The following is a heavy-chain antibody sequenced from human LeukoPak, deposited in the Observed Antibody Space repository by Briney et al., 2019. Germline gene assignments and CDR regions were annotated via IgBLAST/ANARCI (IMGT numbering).Heavy chain of an antibody. V-gene: IGHV3-23*01. J-gene: IGHJ4*02. D-gene: IGHD5-18*01. CDR3: ARDERWIQFNY. CDR2: ISGTGNRT. Sequence: ETLSLTCTVSGGSISSSSYYWGWIRQPPGKGLEWVSAISGTGNRTYYADSVKGRFTISRDNSKNTLYLHMKGLRVEDTAIYYCARDERWIQFNYWGQGTLVTVSS. CDR1: GGSISSSSYY.